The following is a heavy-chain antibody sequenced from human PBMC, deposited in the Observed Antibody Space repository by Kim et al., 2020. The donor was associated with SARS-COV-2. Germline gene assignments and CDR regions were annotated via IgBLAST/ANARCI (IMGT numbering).Heavy chain of an antibody. CDR3: ARGPRLYYYDSSGYYY. CDR2: INHSGST. D-gene: IGHD3-22*01. J-gene: IGHJ4*02. Sequence: SETLSLTCAVYGGSFSGYYWSWIRQPPGKGLEWIGEINHSGSTNYNPSLKSRVTISVDTSNNQFSLKLSSVTAADTAVYYCARGPRLYYYDSSGYYYWGQGTLVTVSS. CDR1: GGSFSGYY. V-gene: IGHV4-34*01.